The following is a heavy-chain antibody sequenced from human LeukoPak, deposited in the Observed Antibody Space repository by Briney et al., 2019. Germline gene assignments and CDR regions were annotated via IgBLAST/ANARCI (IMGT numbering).Heavy chain of an antibody. D-gene: IGHD2-15*01. J-gene: IGHJ3*02. CDR3: ARTYCRGGSCYSGDAFDI. CDR2: ISGSGGST. Sequence: GGSLRLSCVASGFTFSSHAMSWVRQAPGKGLEWVSGISGSGGSTYYADSVKGRFTISRDNSKNTVYLQMNSLRAEDTAVYYCARTYCRGGSCYSGDAFDIWGQGTMVTVSS. V-gene: IGHV3-23*01. CDR1: GFTFSSHA.